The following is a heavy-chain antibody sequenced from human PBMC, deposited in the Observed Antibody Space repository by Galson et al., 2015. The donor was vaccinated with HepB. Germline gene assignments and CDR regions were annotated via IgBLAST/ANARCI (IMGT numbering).Heavy chain of an antibody. CDR3: ARDSIFGVVMNREYYYYYYMDV. CDR2: ISRSSSYI. J-gene: IGHJ6*03. CDR1: GFTFSSYS. V-gene: IGHV3-21*01. Sequence: SLRLSCAASGFTFSSYSMNWVRQAPGKGLEWVSSISRSSSYIYYADSVKGRFTISRDNAKNSLYLQMNSLRAEDTAVYYCARDSIFGVVMNREYYYYYYMDVWGKGTTVTVSS. D-gene: IGHD3-3*01.